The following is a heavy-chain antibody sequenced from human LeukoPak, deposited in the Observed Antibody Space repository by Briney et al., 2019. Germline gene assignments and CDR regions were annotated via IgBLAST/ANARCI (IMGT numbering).Heavy chain of an antibody. CDR1: GGSISSGDYY. CDR2: IYYSGST. Sequence: SQTLSLTCTVSGGSISSGDYYWSWIRQHPGKGLEWLGYIYYSGSTYYNPSLKSRLTISVDTSKNQFSLKLSSVTAADTAVYYCARGLGSWFDYWGQGTLVTVSS. J-gene: IGHJ4*02. D-gene: IGHD6-13*01. CDR3: ARGLGSWFDY. V-gene: IGHV4-31*03.